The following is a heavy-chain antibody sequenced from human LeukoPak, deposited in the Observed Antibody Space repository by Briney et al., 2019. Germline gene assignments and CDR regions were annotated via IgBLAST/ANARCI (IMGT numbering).Heavy chain of an antibody. D-gene: IGHD2-2*01. Sequence: SETLSLTCTVSGGSTSSYYWSWIRQPPGKGLEWIGYIYYSGSTNYDPSLKSRVTISVDTSKNQFSLKLSSVTAADTAVYYCARTQYQLPFDAFDIWGQGTMVTVSS. J-gene: IGHJ3*02. CDR2: IYYSGST. CDR1: GGSTSSYY. V-gene: IGHV4-59*01. CDR3: ARTQYQLPFDAFDI.